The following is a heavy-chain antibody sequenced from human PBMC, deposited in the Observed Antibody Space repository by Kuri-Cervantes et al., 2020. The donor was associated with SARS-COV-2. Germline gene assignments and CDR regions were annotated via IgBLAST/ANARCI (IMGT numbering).Heavy chain of an antibody. D-gene: IGHD2-15*01. J-gene: IGHJ4*02. CDR2: ISYDGSNK. V-gene: IGHV3-30*18. CDR3: AKDRSPFVVVVAATDY. Sequence: GGSLRLSCAASGFTFSSYGMHWVRQAPGKGLEWVAVISYDGSNKYYADSVKGRFTISRDNSKNTLYPQMNSLRAEDTAVYYCAKDRSPFVVVVAATDYWGQGTLVTVSS. CDR1: GFTFSSYG.